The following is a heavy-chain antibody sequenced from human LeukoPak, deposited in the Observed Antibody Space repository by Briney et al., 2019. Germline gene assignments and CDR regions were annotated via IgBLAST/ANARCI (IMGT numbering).Heavy chain of an antibody. CDR1: GFTFSSSW. CDR2: IKQDGSEE. Sequence: GGSLRLSCAASGFTFSSSWMSWVRQAPGKGLEWVANIKQDGSEEYYVDSVKGRFTISRDNAKKALYLQMSSLRAEDTAVYYCASGGGFWSGKYSFDYWGQGTLGTVSS. J-gene: IGHJ4*02. V-gene: IGHV3-7*01. D-gene: IGHD3-3*01. CDR3: ASGGGFWSGKYSFDY.